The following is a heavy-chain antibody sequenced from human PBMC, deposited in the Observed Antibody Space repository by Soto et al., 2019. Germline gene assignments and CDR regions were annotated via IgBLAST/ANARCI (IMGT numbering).Heavy chain of an antibody. CDR3: ARLRKRIAAAGTAGMDV. CDR2: IDPSDSYT. CDR1: GYSFTSYW. D-gene: IGHD6-13*01. J-gene: IGHJ6*02. V-gene: IGHV5-10-1*01. Sequence: PGESLKISCKGSGYSFTSYWISWVRQMPGKGLEWMGRIDPSDSYTNYSPSFQGHVTISADKSISTAYLQWSSLKASDTAMYYCARLRKRIAAAGTAGMDVWGQGTTVTVSS.